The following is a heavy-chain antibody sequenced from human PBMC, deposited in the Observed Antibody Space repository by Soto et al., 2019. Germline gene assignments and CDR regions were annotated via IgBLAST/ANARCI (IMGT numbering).Heavy chain of an antibody. V-gene: IGHV4-31*03. Sequence: SETLSLTCTVSGGSISSGGYYWSWIRQHPGKGLEWIGYIYYSGSTYYNPSLKSRVTISVDTSKNQFSLKLSSVTAADTAVYYCARSSRDSSSWYYFDYWGQGTLVTVSS. J-gene: IGHJ4*02. D-gene: IGHD6-13*01. CDR3: ARSSRDSSSWYYFDY. CDR1: GGSISSGGYY. CDR2: IYYSGST.